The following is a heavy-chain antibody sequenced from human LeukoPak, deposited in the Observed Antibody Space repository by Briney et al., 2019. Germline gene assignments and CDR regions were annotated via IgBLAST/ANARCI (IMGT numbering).Heavy chain of an antibody. Sequence: SVKVSCKASGYTFTTYDINWVRQAPGQGLEWMGGIIPIFGTANYAQKFQGRVTITADESTSTAYMELSSLRSEDTAVYYCARAPRTLRPFDPWGQGTLVTVSS. J-gene: IGHJ5*02. V-gene: IGHV1-69*13. CDR3: ARAPRTLRPFDP. CDR2: IIPIFGTA. D-gene: IGHD1-14*01. CDR1: GYTFTTYD.